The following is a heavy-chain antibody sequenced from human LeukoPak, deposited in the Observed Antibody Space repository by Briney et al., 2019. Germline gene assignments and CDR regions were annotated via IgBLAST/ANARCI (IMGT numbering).Heavy chain of an antibody. V-gene: IGHV3-23*01. CDR2: ISGGGEST. Sequence: GGSLRLSCAASGFMFSSNWMSWVRQAPGKGLEWVSSISGGGESTYYADSVKGRFTVSRDNSKNTLYLQINSLRGEDTAVYYCAKGKYSSGGVPDYWGQGTLVTVSS. CDR1: GFMFSSNW. CDR3: AKGKYSSGGVPDY. D-gene: IGHD6-19*01. J-gene: IGHJ4*02.